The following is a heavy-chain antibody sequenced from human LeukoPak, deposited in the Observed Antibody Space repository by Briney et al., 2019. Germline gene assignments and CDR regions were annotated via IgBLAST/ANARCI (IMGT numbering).Heavy chain of an antibody. D-gene: IGHD6-19*01. CDR1: GFTFSSYA. CDR2: ITGSSRST. CDR3: AKDTPLTAYSPGWSGNSFDS. Sequence: GGSLRLSCAASGFTFSSYAMCWVRQAPGKGLEWVSTITGSSRSTYYADSVRGRFTISRDNSKNTLYLQMTSLTAEDTAVYYCAKDTPLTAYSPGWSGNSFDSWGQGTLVTVSS. V-gene: IGHV3-23*01. J-gene: IGHJ4*02.